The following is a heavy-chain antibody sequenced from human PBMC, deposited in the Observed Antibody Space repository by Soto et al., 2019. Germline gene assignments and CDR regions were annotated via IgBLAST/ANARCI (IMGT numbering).Heavy chain of an antibody. V-gene: IGHV1-18*01. CDR3: AREGVAPYYCYGMDV. CDR1: GYTFTRSG. CDR2: ISTYNGDT. J-gene: IGHJ6*02. Sequence: QVQLVQSGAAVKKPGASVKVSCKASGYTFTRSGISWVRQAPGQGLEWMGWISTYNGDTNYAQTFQGRVTMTTDTSTSTVHMEVRSLISDDTAVYYCAREGVAPYYCYGMDVWGQGTPVTVSS. D-gene: IGHD5-12*01.